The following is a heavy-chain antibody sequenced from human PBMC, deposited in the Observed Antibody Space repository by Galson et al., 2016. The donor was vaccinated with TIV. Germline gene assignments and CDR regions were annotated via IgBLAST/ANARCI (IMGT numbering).Heavy chain of an antibody. V-gene: IGHV1-46*03. CDR3: VSGMGSGRPRNFDY. D-gene: IGHD3-10*01. CDR1: GYTFGKYY. Sequence: SVKVSCKASGYTFGKYYMHWVRQAPGQGLEWMGIINPSDGTTVYAQSFQGRVTMTRDTSTSTVYMELSSLTSEDTAVYYCVSGMGSGRPRNFDYWGQGTLVTVST. J-gene: IGHJ4*02. CDR2: INPSDGTT.